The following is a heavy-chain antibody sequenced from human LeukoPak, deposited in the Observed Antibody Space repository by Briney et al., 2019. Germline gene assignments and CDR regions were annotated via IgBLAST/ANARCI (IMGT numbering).Heavy chain of an antibody. CDR3: AKGRGTRVYNWFDT. J-gene: IGHJ5*02. Sequence: AGGSPRLSCAGSGFTFNTSAMSWLRQAPGQGLEWVSAISGSARSTYYTDSVRGRFTISRDNSKNTLYLQMNSLRAEDTAVYFCAKGRGTRVYNWFDTWGQGILVTVSS. D-gene: IGHD1-26*01. CDR1: GFTFNTSA. CDR2: ISGSARST. V-gene: IGHV3-23*01.